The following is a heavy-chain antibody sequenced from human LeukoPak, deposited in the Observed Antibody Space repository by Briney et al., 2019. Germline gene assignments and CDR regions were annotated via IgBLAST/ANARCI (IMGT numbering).Heavy chain of an antibody. Sequence: ASVKVSCKASGYTFTSYYMHWVRQAPGQGLEWMGIINPSGGSTSYAQKFQGRVTMTRNTSISTAYMELSSLRSEDTAVYYCARQLWFGELETNWFDPWGQGTLVTVSS. CDR2: INPSGGST. D-gene: IGHD3-10*01. CDR3: ARQLWFGELETNWFDP. V-gene: IGHV1-46*01. CDR1: GYTFTSYY. J-gene: IGHJ5*02.